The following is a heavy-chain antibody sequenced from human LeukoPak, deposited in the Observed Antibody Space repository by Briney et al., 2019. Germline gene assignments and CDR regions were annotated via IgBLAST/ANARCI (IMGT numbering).Heavy chain of an antibody. CDR2: IYYSGST. CDR3: ARFTSITIFGVVIRIGGGDAFDI. D-gene: IGHD3-3*01. J-gene: IGHJ3*02. Sequence: SETLSLTCTVSGGSISSSSYYWGWIRQPPGKGLEWIGSIYYSGSTYYNPSLKSRVTISVDTSKNQFSLKLSSVTAADTAVYYCARFTSITIFGVVIRIGGGDAFDIWGQGTMVTVSS. V-gene: IGHV4-39*01. CDR1: GGSISSSSYY.